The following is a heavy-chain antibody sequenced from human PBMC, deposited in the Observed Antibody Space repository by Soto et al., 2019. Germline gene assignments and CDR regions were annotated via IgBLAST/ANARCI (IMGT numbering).Heavy chain of an antibody. Sequence: EVQLLESGGGLVQPGGSLRLSCAASGFTFSSYAMSWVRQAPGKGLEWVSAISGSGGSTYYADSVKGRFTISRDNSKNPLYLQMNSLRADDTAVYYCAKAGGFHYFYYGMDVWGQGTTVTVSS. CDR1: GFTFSSYA. J-gene: IGHJ6*02. V-gene: IGHV3-23*01. CDR2: ISGSGGST. CDR3: AKAGGFHYFYYGMDV. D-gene: IGHD3-16*01.